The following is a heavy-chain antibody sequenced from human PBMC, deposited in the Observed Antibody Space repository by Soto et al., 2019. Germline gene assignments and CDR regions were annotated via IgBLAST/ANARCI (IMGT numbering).Heavy chain of an antibody. CDR2: IYYSGST. J-gene: IGHJ4*02. V-gene: IGHV4-39*01. CDR1: GGSISSSSYY. CDR3: ARVSPVIDY. D-gene: IGHD4-17*01. Sequence: SETLSLTCTVSGGSISSSSYYWGWIRQPPGKGLEWIGSIYYSGSTYYNPSLKSRVTISVDTSKNQFSLKLSSVTAADTAVYYCARVSPVIDYWGQGTLVTVSS.